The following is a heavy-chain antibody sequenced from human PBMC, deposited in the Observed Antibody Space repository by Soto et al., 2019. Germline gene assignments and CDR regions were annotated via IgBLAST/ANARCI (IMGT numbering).Heavy chain of an antibody. V-gene: IGHV4-38-2*02. J-gene: IGHJ6*02. CDR2: IYHAGSS. CDR3: ACGNGPYGMDV. D-gene: IGHD2-8*01. CDR1: GYSISSGYY. Sequence: SETLSLTCTVSGYSISSGYYWGWIRQPPGAGLEWIGIIYHAGSSYYNPSLKSRVTISVDTSKDQFSLRLNTETAADTAGYYGACGNGPYGMDVWGPGXTVTVYS.